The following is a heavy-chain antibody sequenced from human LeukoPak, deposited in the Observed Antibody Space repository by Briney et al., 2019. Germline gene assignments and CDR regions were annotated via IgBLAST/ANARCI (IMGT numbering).Heavy chain of an antibody. J-gene: IGHJ4*02. Sequence: SETLSLTCTVSGGSISSYYWSWIRQPPGKGLEWVGYIYYSGRTNYNPSLKSRVTISVDTSKNQFSLKLSSVTAADTAVYYCARAIGVMDDYVWGSYRSYYFDYWGQGTLVTVSS. D-gene: IGHD3-16*02. CDR2: IYYSGRT. CDR1: GGSISSYY. V-gene: IGHV4-59*01. CDR3: ARAIGVMDDYVWGSYRSYYFDY.